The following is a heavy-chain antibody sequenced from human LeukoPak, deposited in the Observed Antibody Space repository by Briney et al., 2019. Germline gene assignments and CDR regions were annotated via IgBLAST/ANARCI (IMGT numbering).Heavy chain of an antibody. CDR2: IIGSGGTT. Sequence: GGSLRLSCAASGFTFRNYAMSWVRQAPGKGLEWVSGIIGSGGTTYYADSVKGRFTISRDNSKNTLYLQLNSLRAEDTAVYYCAKKGIAAADSFDYWGQGTLVTVSS. V-gene: IGHV3-23*01. J-gene: IGHJ4*02. CDR1: GFTFRNYA. CDR3: AKKGIAAADSFDY. D-gene: IGHD6-13*01.